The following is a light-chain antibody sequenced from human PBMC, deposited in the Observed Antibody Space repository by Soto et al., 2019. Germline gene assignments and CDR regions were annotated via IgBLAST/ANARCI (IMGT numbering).Light chain of an antibody. V-gene: IGLV2-14*01. CDR2: EVS. CDR3: SSYRSTTTFGV. CDR1: SSDIGGYNY. J-gene: IGLJ1*01. Sequence: QSVLTQPASVYGSPGQSITISCTGTSSDIGGYNYVSWYQQHPGKAPKVVIYEVSNRPLGVSNRFSASKSGNTASLIISGLQADDEADYFCSSYRSTTTFGVFGTGTKLTVL.